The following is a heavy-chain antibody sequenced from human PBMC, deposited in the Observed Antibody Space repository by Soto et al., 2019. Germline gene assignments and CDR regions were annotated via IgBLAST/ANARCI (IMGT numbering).Heavy chain of an antibody. V-gene: IGHV3-33*01. Sequence: PGGSLRLSCAASGFTFSSYGMHWVRQAPGKGLEWVAVIWYDGSNKYYADSVKGRFTISRDNSKNTLYLQMNSLRAEDTAVYYCARDGSHYYDILTGYFGLFDYWGQGTLVTVSS. CDR3: ARDGSHYYDILTGYFGLFDY. CDR2: IWYDGSNK. J-gene: IGHJ4*02. D-gene: IGHD3-9*01. CDR1: GFTFSSYG.